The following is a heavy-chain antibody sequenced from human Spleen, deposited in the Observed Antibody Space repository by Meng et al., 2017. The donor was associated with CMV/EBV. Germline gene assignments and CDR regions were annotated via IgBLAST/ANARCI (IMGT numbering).Heavy chain of an antibody. CDR1: GGSISRTSYY. J-gene: IGHJ4*02. CDR2: IFHTGST. D-gene: IGHD3-22*01. CDR3: ARDRPVTLIGDYFDY. V-gene: IGHV4-39*07. Sequence: GSLRLSCTVSGGSISRTSYYWGWIRQPPGKGLEWIGSIFHTGSTYYNPSLESRVTISVATSRNQISLNLNSVTAADTAKYYCARDRPVTLIGDYFDYWGQGKLVTVSS.